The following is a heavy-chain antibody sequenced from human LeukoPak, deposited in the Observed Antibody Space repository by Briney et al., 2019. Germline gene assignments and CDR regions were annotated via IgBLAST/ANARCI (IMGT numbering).Heavy chain of an antibody. CDR3: ANVNRDYCEISGNYQCDY. J-gene: IGHJ4*02. Sequence: PGGSLRLSCAASGFSFSSYAMSWVRQAPGKGLEWVSSFSGSGGSTYYADSVKGRFTISRDNSKNTLYLQMISLRAEDTAVYYCANVNRDYCEISGNYQCDYWGQGTRVTVSS. V-gene: IGHV3-23*01. D-gene: IGHD3-22*01. CDR2: FSGSGGST. CDR1: GFSFSSYA.